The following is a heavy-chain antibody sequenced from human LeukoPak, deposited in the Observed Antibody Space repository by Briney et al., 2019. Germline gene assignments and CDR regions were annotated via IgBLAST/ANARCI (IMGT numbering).Heavy chain of an antibody. J-gene: IGHJ4*02. V-gene: IGHV4-34*01. CDR3: ARGWGATMGYYFDY. Sequence: PSETLSLTCAVYGGSFSGHYWSWIRQPPGKGLEWIGDINHSGSTNYNPSLKSRVTISLDTSKNQFSLKLSSVTAADTAVYYRARGWGATMGYYFDYWGQGTLVTVSS. CDR2: INHSGST. CDR1: GGSFSGHY. D-gene: IGHD5-24*01.